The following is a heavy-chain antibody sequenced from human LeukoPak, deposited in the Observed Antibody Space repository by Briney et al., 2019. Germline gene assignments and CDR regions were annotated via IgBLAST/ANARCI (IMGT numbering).Heavy chain of an antibody. D-gene: IGHD3-22*01. CDR3: ARAHYDSSGYYYGFFWFDP. V-gene: IGHV1-69*01. CDR1: GGTFSSYA. J-gene: IGHJ5*02. CDR2: IIPIFGTA. Sequence: SMKVSCKASGGTFSSYAISWVRQAPGQGLEWMGGIIPIFGTANYAQKFQGRVTITADESTSTAYMELSSLRSEDTAVYYCARAHYDSSGYYYGFFWFDPWGQGTLVTVSS.